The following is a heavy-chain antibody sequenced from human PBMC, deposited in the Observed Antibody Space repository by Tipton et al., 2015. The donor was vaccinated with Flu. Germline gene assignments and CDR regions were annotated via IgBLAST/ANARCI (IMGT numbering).Heavy chain of an antibody. V-gene: IGHV4-4*07. CDR2: IYTSGRT. D-gene: IGHD6-19*01. CDR1: GGSISSYY. CDR3: ARLTSSGWYDAFDI. Sequence: TLSLTCTVSGGSISSYYWSWIRQPAGKGLEWIGRIYTSGRTNYTPSLKSRVTRSVDTSKNQFSLKLSSVTAADTAVYYCARLTSSGWYDAFDIWGQGTMVTVSS. J-gene: IGHJ3*02.